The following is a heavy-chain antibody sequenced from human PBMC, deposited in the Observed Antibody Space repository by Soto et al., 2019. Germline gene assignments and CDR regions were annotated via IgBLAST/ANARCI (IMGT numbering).Heavy chain of an antibody. D-gene: IGHD3-22*01. Sequence: QVQLQESGPGLVKPSETLSLTCAASGDSISSYYCMWIRQPPGKGLESIGYLYYGRSANYNPSLMSRVTFSVDTSTNQCSLTLSSMPAADTAVYYCALRSMAVVPEYWGQGTLVTVSS. J-gene: IGHJ4*02. CDR2: LYYGRSA. V-gene: IGHV4-59*01. CDR3: ALRSMAVVPEY. CDR1: GDSISSYY.